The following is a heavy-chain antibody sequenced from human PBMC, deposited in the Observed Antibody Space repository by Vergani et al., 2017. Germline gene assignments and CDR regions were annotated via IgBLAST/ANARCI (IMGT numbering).Heavy chain of an antibody. V-gene: IGHV4-34*01. Sequence: QVQLQQWGAGLLKPSETLSLTCAVYGGSFSGYYWSWIRQPPGKGLEWIGEINHSGSTNYNPSLKSRVTISVDTSKNQFSLKLSSVTAADTAVYYCARGIGYQRLYTYYYYMDVWGKGP. CDR1: GGSFSGYY. CDR3: ARGIGYQRLYTYYYYMDV. J-gene: IGHJ6*03. CDR2: INHSGST. D-gene: IGHD2-2*02.